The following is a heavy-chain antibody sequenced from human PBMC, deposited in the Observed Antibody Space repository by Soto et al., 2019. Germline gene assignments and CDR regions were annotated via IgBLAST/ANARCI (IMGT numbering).Heavy chain of an antibody. CDR3: AREGEIRNLLPAARNNWFDP. CDR2: INAGNGNT. D-gene: IGHD2-2*01. Sequence: GASVKVSCKASGYTFTSYAMHCVRQAPGQVLEWMGWINAGNGNTKYSQKFQGRVTITRDTSASTAYMELSSLRSEDTAVYYCAREGEIRNLLPAARNNWFDPWGQGTLVTVSS. CDR1: GYTFTSYA. J-gene: IGHJ5*02. V-gene: IGHV1-3*01.